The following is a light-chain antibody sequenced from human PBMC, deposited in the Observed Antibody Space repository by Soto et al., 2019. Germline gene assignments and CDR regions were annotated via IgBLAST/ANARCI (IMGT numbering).Light chain of an antibody. J-gene: IGKJ4*01. CDR3: QQYKNWPPVT. CDR1: QSVNTN. V-gene: IGKV3-15*01. CDR2: GAS. Sequence: ETVMTQSPATLSVSLGERATLSCRASQSVNTNLTWYQQKPGHAPRLLIYGASIRATGVSARCSGSGSGTDYTLTISSLQPEDFAVYFGQQYKNWPPVTFGGGAKVEIK.